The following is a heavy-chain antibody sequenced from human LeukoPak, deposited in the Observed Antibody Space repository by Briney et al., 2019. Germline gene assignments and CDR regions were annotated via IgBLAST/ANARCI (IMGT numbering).Heavy chain of an antibody. CDR1: GFSFSDYH. J-gene: IGHJ4*02. V-gene: IGHV3-48*04. D-gene: IGHD3-3*01. CDR3: ARGSGRLFDY. CDR2: ISSSSSTI. Sequence: PGGSLRLSCAASGFSFSDYHMNWVRQAPGKGLEWVSYISSSSSTIFYADSVKGRFTISRDNAKNSLYLQMNSLRAEDTAVYYCARGSGRLFDYWGQGTLVTVSS.